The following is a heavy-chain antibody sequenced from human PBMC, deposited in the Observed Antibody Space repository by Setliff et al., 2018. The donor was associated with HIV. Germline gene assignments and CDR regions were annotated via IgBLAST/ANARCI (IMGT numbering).Heavy chain of an antibody. J-gene: IGHJ4*02. D-gene: IGHD6-19*01. Sequence: ASVKVSCKASGYSFSTYGISWVRQAPGQGLERMGRISDDNGKTYYAQKFQGRVTMTTDTSTSTAYMELRSLRSDDTAVYYCARDIRYPGYSSGWFDYWGQGTLVTVSS. V-gene: IGHV1-18*01. CDR2: ISDDNGKT. CDR1: GYSFSTYG. CDR3: ARDIRYPGYSSGWFDY.